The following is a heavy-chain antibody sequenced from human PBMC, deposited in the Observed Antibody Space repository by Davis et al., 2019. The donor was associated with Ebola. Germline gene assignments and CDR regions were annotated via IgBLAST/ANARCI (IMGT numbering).Heavy chain of an antibody. CDR3: GRVHPVDGMDV. V-gene: IGHV4-59*01. CDR1: GGSISSYY. J-gene: IGHJ6*04. Sequence: MPSETLSLTCTVSGGSISSYYWSWIRQPPGKGLEWIGYIYYSGSTNYNPSLKSRVTISVDTSKNQFSLKLSSVTAADTAVYYCGRVHPVDGMDVWGKGTTVTVSS. CDR2: IYYSGST.